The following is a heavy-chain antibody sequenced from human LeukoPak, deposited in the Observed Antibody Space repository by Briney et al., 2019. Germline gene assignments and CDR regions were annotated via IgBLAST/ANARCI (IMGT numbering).Heavy chain of an antibody. J-gene: IGHJ1*01. CDR1: GFTFSSYA. Sequence: GGSLRLSCAASGFTFSSYAMSWVRQAPGKGLEWVSAISGSGGSTHYADSVKGRFTISRGNSKNTLYLQMNSLRAEDTAVYYCAKDLSSYDFWSGQYFQHWGQGTLVTVSS. CDR3: AKDLSSYDFWSGQYFQH. CDR2: ISGSGGST. D-gene: IGHD3-3*01. V-gene: IGHV3-23*01.